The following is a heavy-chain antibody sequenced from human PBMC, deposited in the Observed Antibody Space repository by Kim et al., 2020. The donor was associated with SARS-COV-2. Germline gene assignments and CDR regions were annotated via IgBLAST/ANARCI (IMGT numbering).Heavy chain of an antibody. D-gene: IGHD2-15*01. J-gene: IGHJ6*02. Sequence: GGSLRLSCTASGSAVTSTYMSWVRQAPGKGLEWVSVINAVGPTYYADSVKGRFIISRDSSKNTLHLQMNSLTVDDTAVYYCASDEGYPNGLGDWGQGTTVTVSS. CDR1: GSAVTSTY. CDR3: ASDEGYPNGLGD. CDR2: INAVGPT. V-gene: IGHV3-66*01.